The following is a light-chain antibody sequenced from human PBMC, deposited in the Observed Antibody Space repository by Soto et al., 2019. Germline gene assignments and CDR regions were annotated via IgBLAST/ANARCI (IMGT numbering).Light chain of an antibody. CDR2: RAS. CDR1: QSINSN. J-gene: IGKJ3*01. V-gene: IGKV3-15*01. CDR3: QQYGSSPPFT. Sequence: IVMTQSASTLSVSAGERATLSWRASQSINSNLAWYQQKPGQAPRLLMFRASIRATGFPARFSGSGSGTEFTLTISRLEPEDFAVYYCQQYGSSPPFTFGPGTKVDIK.